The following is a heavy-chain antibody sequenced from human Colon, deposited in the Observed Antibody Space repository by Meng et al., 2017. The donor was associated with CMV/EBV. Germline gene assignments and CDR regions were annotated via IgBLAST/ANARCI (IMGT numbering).Heavy chain of an antibody. CDR3: ARTGVSFVELRD. V-gene: IGHV4-59*01. D-gene: IGHD3-10*01. CDR2: ILYTGTT. CDR1: GASITNYY. J-gene: IGHJ4*02. Sequence: GSLRLSCTVSGASITNYYWSWIRQSPGKGLEWIGYILYTGTTKYNPSLRSRVTISLDTSKNQFSLKVNSVTAADTAVYSCARTGVSFVELRDWGQGTLVTVSS.